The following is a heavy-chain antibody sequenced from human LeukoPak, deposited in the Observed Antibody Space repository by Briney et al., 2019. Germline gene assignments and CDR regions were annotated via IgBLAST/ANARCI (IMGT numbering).Heavy chain of an antibody. V-gene: IGHV4-34*01. Sequence: SETLSLTCAVYGGSFSGYYWSGLRQPPGKGLEWIGEINHSGSTNYNPSLKSRVTISVDTSKNQFSLKLSSVTAADTAVYDCARVVDPWGQGTLVTVSA. CDR2: INHSGST. J-gene: IGHJ5*02. CDR3: ARVVDP. CDR1: GGSFSGYY.